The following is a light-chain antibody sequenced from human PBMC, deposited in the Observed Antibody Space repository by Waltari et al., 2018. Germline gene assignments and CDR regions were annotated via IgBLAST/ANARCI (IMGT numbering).Light chain of an antibody. CDR2: EIS. V-gene: IGLV2-18*02. CDR3: SSYASSSTLV. Sequence: QAALTQSPSVSGSPGQSVTISCTGSSTYIGGYNRVSWYQQNPGKAPKLIIYEISNRPSGVSGRFSGSKSGNTASLIISGLQAEDEADYYCSSYASSSTLVFGGGTRLTVL. CDR1: STYIGGYNR. J-gene: IGLJ2*01.